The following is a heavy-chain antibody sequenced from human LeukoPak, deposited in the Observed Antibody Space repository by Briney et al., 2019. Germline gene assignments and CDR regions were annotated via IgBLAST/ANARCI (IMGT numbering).Heavy chain of an antibody. V-gene: IGHV4-38-2*02. CDR1: GYSISSGNY. D-gene: IGHD3-16*01. J-gene: IGHJ1*01. CDR3: ARGTMGDEGGYFQH. CDR2: VHQSGRT. Sequence: SETLSLTCTVSGYSISSGNYWVWIRQPPGKGLEWIGSVHQSGRTYDNPSLKSRVTISVDTSKNQFSLKLTSVTAADTAVYYCARGTMGDEGGYFQHWGQGTLVTVSS.